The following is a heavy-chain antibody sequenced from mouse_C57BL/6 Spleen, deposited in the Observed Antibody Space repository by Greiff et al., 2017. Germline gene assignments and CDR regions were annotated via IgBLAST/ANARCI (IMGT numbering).Heavy chain of an antibody. CDR1: GYTFTSYW. V-gene: IGHV1-69*01. D-gene: IGHD3-2*02. Sequence: QVQLQQPGAELVMPGASVKLSCKASGYTFTSYWMHWVKQRPGQGLEWIGEIDPSDSYTNYNQKFKGKSTLTVDKSSSTAYMQLSSLTSEDSAVYYCALDSSGFDGYWGQGTTRTVSS. CDR3: ALDSSGFDGY. J-gene: IGHJ2*01. CDR2: IDPSDSYT.